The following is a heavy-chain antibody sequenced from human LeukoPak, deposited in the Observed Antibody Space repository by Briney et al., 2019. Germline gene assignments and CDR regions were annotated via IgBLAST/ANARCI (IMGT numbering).Heavy chain of an antibody. CDR2: ISSGTSYI. V-gene: IGHV3-21*01. CDR1: GFTFSSYS. CDR3: AKFIAAPFYFDY. D-gene: IGHD6-13*01. Sequence: PGGSLRLSCAASGFTFSSYSMNWVRQAPGKGLEWVSSISSGTSYIYYADTVKGRFTISRDNAKNSLYLQMNSLRAEDTAVYYCAKFIAAPFYFDYWGQGTLVTVSS. J-gene: IGHJ4*02.